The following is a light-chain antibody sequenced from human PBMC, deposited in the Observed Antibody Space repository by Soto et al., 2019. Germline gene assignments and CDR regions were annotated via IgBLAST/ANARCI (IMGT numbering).Light chain of an antibody. CDR3: QTWSSGIQV. CDR2: LNSDGSH. J-gene: IGLJ2*01. V-gene: IGLV4-69*01. CDR1: SGHSSYA. Sequence: QPVLTQSPSASASLGASVKLTCTLSSGHSSYAIAWHQQQPEKGPRYLMNLNSDGSHNKGDGIPDRFSGSSSGAERYLTISSLQSEDEADYYCQTWSSGIQVFGGGTKLTVL.